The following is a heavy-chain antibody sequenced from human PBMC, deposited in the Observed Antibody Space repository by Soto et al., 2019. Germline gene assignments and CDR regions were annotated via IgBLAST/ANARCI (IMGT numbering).Heavy chain of an antibody. J-gene: IGHJ3*01. CDR1: GFISSGHY. Sequence: QVQLVESGGALVKPGGSLRRSCAASGFISSGHYMTWIRQAPVKGLEWIAYISLTGSVIHYADSVKGRFTISRDNSKNTLYLQMDSMRAEDSAVSYCLRRSSFDYFVAFAVSGPGTVVTVSS. CDR3: LRRSSFDYFVAFAV. V-gene: IGHV3-11*01. D-gene: IGHD5-12*01. CDR2: ISLTGSVI.